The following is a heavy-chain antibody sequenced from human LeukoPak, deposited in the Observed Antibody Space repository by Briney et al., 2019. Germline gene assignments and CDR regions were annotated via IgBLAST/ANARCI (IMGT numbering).Heavy chain of an antibody. CDR3: ARENFSAAGIDY. CDR1: GFTFSSYA. CDR2: ISGSGGST. V-gene: IGHV3-23*01. Sequence: GGSLRLSCAASGFTFSSYAMSWVRQAPGKGLEWVSAISGSGGSTYYADSVKGRFTISRDNAKNSLYLQMNSLRAEDTAVYYCARENFSAAGIDYWGQGTLVTVSS. J-gene: IGHJ4*02. D-gene: IGHD6-13*01.